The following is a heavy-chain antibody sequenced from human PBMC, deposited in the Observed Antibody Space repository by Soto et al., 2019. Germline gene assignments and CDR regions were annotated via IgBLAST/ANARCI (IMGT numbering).Heavy chain of an antibody. Sequence: SQTLSLTCAISGDSVSSNSADWNWIRQSPSRGLEWLVRTYYRSKWYNDYAVSVKSRITINPDTSKNQFSLQLNSVTPEDTAVYYCARDFGIAARRVWFDPWGQGTLVTVSS. J-gene: IGHJ5*02. V-gene: IGHV6-1*01. CDR1: GDSVSSNSAD. CDR3: ARDFGIAARRVWFDP. D-gene: IGHD6-6*01. CDR2: TYYRSKWYN.